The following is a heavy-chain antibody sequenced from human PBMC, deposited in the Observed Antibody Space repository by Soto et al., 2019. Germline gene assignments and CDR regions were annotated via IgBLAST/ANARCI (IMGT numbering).Heavy chain of an antibody. CDR3: ANDTYYDFWSGYYVVGMDV. Sequence: PGGSLRLSCAASGFTFSSYAMHWVRQAPGKGLEWVAVISYDGSNKYYADSVKGRFTISRDNSKNTLYLQMNSLRAEDTAVYYCANDTYYDFWSGYYVVGMDVWGQGTTVTVSS. J-gene: IGHJ6*02. V-gene: IGHV3-30-3*02. D-gene: IGHD3-3*01. CDR2: ISYDGSNK. CDR1: GFTFSSYA.